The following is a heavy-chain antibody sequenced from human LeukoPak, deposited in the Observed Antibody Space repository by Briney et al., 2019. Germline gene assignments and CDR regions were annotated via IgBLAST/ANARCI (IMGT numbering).Heavy chain of an antibody. V-gene: IGHV3-9*01. Sequence: GGSLRLSCAASGFTFSSYSMNWVRQAPGKGLEWVSGISWNSGSIGYADSVKGRFTISRDNAKNSLYLQMNSLRAEDTALYYCAKGGHALDYWGQGTLVTVSS. CDR2: ISWNSGSI. CDR1: GFTFSSYS. J-gene: IGHJ4*02. D-gene: IGHD2-8*01. CDR3: AKGGHALDY.